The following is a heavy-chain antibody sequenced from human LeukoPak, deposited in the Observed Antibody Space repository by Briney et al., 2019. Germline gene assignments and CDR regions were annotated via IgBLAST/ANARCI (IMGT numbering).Heavy chain of an antibody. Sequence: SETLSLTCTVSGGSINTSSYYWGWIRHPPGKGLEWIGSIYYSGSTNYNPSLKSRVTMSVDTSKNQFSLKLSSVTAADTAVYYCARVTYSSSSISLDAFDIWGQGTMVTVSS. CDR2: IYYSGST. V-gene: IGHV4-39*07. D-gene: IGHD6-6*01. CDR1: GGSINTSSYY. J-gene: IGHJ3*02. CDR3: ARVTYSSSSISLDAFDI.